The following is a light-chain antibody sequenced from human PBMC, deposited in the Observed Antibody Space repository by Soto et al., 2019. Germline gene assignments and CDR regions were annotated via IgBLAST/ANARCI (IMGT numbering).Light chain of an antibody. CDR3: QEYHSYPWT. CDR1: QTISTW. J-gene: IGKJ1*01. V-gene: IGKV1-5*01. Sequence: DIQMTQSPSTLSASVGDRVTITCRASQTISTWLAWYQQKPGKAPKLLIFVASALNSGVPSRISGSGSGTEFTLTINSLQADDFATYYCQEYHSYPWTFGQGTKVEIK. CDR2: VAS.